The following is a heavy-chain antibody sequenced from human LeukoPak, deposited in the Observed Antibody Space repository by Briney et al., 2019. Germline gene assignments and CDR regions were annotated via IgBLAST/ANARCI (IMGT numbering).Heavy chain of an antibody. CDR2: INHSGST. CDR3: GRDSDGTVDY. V-gene: IGHV4-34*01. D-gene: IGHD1-7*01. CDR1: GGSFSGYY. J-gene: IGHJ4*02. Sequence: SETLSLTCAVYGGSFSGYYWSWIRQPPGKGLEWIGEINHSGSTNYNPSLKSRVTISVDTSKNQFSLNLSSVTAADTAVYYCGRDSDGTVDYWGQGTLVTVSS.